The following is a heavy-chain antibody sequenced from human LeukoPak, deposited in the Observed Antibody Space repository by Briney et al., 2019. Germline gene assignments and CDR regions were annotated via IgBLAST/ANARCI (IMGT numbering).Heavy chain of an antibody. V-gene: IGHV5-51*01. D-gene: IGHD6-13*01. Sequence: PGESLKISCKGSGYSFTSYWIGWVRQMPVKGLEWMGIIYPGDSDTRYSPSFQGQVTISADKSISTAYLQWSSLKASDTAMYYCARSRDTEIAAAGLFDYWGQGTLVTVSS. J-gene: IGHJ4*02. CDR1: GYSFTSYW. CDR2: IYPGDSDT. CDR3: ARSRDTEIAAAGLFDY.